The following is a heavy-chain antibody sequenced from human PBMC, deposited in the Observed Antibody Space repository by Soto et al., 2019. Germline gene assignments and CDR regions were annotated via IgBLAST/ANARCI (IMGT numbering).Heavy chain of an antibody. CDR1: GFSLTNVQKG. V-gene: IGHV2-26*01. CDR3: ARVSGRFGASHFDF. Sequence: QVTLKESGPVLVQATETLTLTCNVSGFSLTNVQKGVAWIRQPPGKALEWLAHILSDVEQSYKSSLKKRLTISPDTSKRQVVLVMTNVEPVATATYYCARVSGRFGASHFDFWGQGSSVIVSS. D-gene: IGHD3-16*01. J-gene: IGHJ4*02. CDR2: ILSDVEQ.